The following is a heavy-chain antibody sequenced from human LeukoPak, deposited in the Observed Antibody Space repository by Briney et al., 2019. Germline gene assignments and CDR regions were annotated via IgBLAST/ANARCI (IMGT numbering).Heavy chain of an antibody. Sequence: ASVKVSCKASGYTFTSYDINRVRQATGQGLEWMGWMNPNSGNTGYAQKFQGRVTITRNTSISTAYMELSSLRSEDTAVYYCASGIYYYYYMDVWGKGTTVTVSS. V-gene: IGHV1-8*03. J-gene: IGHJ6*03. CDR2: MNPNSGNT. CDR3: ASGIYYYYYMDV. CDR1: GYTFTSYD.